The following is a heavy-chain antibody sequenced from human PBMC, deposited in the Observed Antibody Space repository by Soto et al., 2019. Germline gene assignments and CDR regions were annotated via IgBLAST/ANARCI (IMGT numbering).Heavy chain of an antibody. CDR2: ISGSGGST. CDR3: AKDQDYDFWSGPINGWFDP. V-gene: IGHV3-23*01. J-gene: IGHJ5*02. CDR1: GFTFSSYA. D-gene: IGHD3-3*01. Sequence: PGGSLRLSCEASGFTFSSYAMSWVRQAPGKGLEWVSAISGSGGSTYYADSVKGRFTISRDNSKNTLYLQMNSLRAEDTAVYYCAKDQDYDFWSGPINGWFDPWGQGTLVTVSS.